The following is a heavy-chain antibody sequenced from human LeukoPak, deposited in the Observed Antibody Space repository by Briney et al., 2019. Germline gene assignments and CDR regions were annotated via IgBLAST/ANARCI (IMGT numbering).Heavy chain of an antibody. CDR3: VRRGDASSGWGDHDF. V-gene: IGHV3-23*01. D-gene: IGHD6-19*01. J-gene: IGHJ4*02. CDR1: GFTFNRNA. Sequence: GGSLRLSCAASGFTFNRNAISWVRRAPGEGLEWVSTIGGSGDKTFYADSVKGRFTISRDNSKNMVHLQMNSLTGEDTALYYCVRRGDASSGWGDHDFWGQGALVTVYS. CDR2: IGGSGDKT.